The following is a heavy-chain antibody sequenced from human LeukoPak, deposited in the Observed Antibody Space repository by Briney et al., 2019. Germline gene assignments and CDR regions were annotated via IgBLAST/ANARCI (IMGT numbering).Heavy chain of an antibody. Sequence: GGSLRLSCAASGFTFSSYGMSWVRQAPGKGLEWVSAISGSGGSTYYADSVKGRFAISRDNSKNTLYLQMNSLRAEDTAVYYCAKGSRPGYSYGPREYYYYMDVWGKGTTVTVSS. J-gene: IGHJ6*03. CDR3: AKGSRPGYSYGPREYYYYMDV. V-gene: IGHV3-23*01. CDR1: GFTFSSYG. CDR2: ISGSGGST. D-gene: IGHD5-18*01.